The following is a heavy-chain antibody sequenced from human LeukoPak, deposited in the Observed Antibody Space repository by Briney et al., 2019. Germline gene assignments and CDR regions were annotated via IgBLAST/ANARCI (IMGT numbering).Heavy chain of an antibody. CDR3: ARSSAYCGGDCFLDV. V-gene: IGHV1-2*02. CDR1: GYTFTGYY. J-gene: IGHJ6*02. D-gene: IGHD2-21*02. Sequence: ASVTVSFKASGYTFTGYYMHMVRQAHGPGLEWMGWINPNSGGTNYAQKFQGRVTMTMDTSISTAYMELSRLRSDDTAVYYCARSSAYCGGDCFLDVWGQGTTVTVSS. CDR2: INPNSGGT.